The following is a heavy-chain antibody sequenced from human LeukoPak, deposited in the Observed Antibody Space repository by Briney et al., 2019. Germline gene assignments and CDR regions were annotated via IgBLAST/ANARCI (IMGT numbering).Heavy chain of an antibody. J-gene: IGHJ4*02. CDR1: GFTFSSYW. CDR2: IKQDGSEK. V-gene: IGHV3-7*01. D-gene: IGHD2-2*01. Sequence: GGALRLSCAASGFTFSSYWMSWVRQAPGEGLEWVANIKQDGSEKYYVDSVKGRFTISRDNAKNSVYLQMNSLRAEDTAVYYCARLKLLWSNYFDYWGQGTLVTVSS. CDR3: ARLKLLWSNYFDY.